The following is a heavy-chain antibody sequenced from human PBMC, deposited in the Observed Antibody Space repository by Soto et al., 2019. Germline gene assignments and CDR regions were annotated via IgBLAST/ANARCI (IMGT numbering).Heavy chain of an antibody. J-gene: IGHJ6*02. Sequence: SGTLCLTNAVYGGSFISYYWSWIRQTPGKGLEWMGEINHSGSTNYNPSLKSRATISVDTSKNQFSLKLSSVTAADTAVYYCARGGRHSSWYGYYGMDVWAQGTTVTVSS. V-gene: IGHV4-34*01. CDR2: INHSGST. D-gene: IGHD6-13*01. CDR3: ARGGRHSSWYGYYGMDV. CDR1: GGSFISYY.